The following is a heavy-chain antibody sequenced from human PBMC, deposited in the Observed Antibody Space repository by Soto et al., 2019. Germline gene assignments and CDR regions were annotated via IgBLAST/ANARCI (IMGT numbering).Heavy chain of an antibody. Sequence: PGESLKISCKGSGYSFTSYWIGWVRQMPGKGLEWMGIIYPGDSDTRYSPSFQGQVTISADKSISTAYLQWSSLKASDTVMYYCASHILTGYYSFDYWGQGTLVTVYS. V-gene: IGHV5-51*01. D-gene: IGHD3-9*01. J-gene: IGHJ4*02. CDR3: ASHILTGYYSFDY. CDR2: IYPGDSDT. CDR1: GYSFTSYW.